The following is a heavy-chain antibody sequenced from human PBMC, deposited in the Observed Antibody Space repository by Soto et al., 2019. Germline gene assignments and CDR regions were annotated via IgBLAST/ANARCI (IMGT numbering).Heavy chain of an antibody. Sequence: GGSLRLSCVASGFSFSDYEMNWVRQAPGKGLEWVAYISSGGSTIHYADSVRGRFTVSRDNARKSLYLQMNTLSVGDTALYYCARDRAAGGYWGQGTLVTVSS. CDR3: ARDRAAGGY. CDR1: GFSFSDYE. J-gene: IGHJ4*02. D-gene: IGHD6-13*01. CDR2: ISSGGSTI. V-gene: IGHV3-48*03.